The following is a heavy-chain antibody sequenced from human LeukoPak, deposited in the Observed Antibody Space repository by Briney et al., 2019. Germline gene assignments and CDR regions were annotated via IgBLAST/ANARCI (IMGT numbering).Heavy chain of an antibody. D-gene: IGHD3-10*01. CDR3: GGSRTVSRGAVDD. V-gene: IGHV3-11*03. J-gene: IGHJ4*02. CDR1: GFTFSDYY. CDR2: ITPSSSYT. Sequence: GGSLRLSCAASGFTFSDYYMSWIRQAPGKGLEWVSYITPSSSYTNYADSVKGRFTISRDNAKNSLYLQMNSLRAEDPAMYYCGGSRTVSRGAVDDWGQGTLVTVSS.